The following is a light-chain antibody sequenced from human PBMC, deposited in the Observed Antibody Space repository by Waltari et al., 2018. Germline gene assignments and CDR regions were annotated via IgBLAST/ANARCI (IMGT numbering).Light chain of an antibody. J-gene: IGKJ1*01. Sequence: DVVMTQSPLSLPVTLGQPASISCRSSQSLIHSDGNTYLNWFQQRPGQSPRRLIYKVSKRESGVPDRFSGSGSGTDSTLKISRVEAEDVGFYYCMQSTQWPRTFGQGTKVEIK. V-gene: IGKV2-30*02. CDR1: QSLIHSDGNTY. CDR3: MQSTQWPRT. CDR2: KVS.